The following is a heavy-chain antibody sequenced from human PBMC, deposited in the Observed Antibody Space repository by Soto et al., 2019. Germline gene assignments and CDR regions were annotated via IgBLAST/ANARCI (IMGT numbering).Heavy chain of an antibody. D-gene: IGHD3-16*01. CDR1: GGTFSSYA. Sequence: QVQLVQAGAEVKKPGSSVKVSCKASGGTFSSYAISWVRQAPGQGLEWMGWIIPIFGTANYAQKFQGRVTITAEDCTRRASMDLSSLSTEDTAVYYCATLRLGEEYDFASCGRGTLVTVSS. V-gene: IGHV1-69*01. CDR3: ATLRLGEEYDFAS. J-gene: IGHJ4*02. CDR2: IIPIFGTA.